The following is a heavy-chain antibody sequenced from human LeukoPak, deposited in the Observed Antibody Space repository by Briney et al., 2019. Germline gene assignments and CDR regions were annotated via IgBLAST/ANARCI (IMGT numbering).Heavy chain of an antibody. V-gene: IGHV3-20*04. CDR3: ARVSFGVASHYYYYMDV. CDR2: INWNGGST. CDR1: GFTFDDHG. Sequence: AGGSLRLSCAASGFTFDDHGMSWVRQAPGKGLEWVSGINWNGGSTGYADSVKGRFTISSDNAKNSLYLQMDSLRAEDTALYYCARVSFGVASHYYYYMDVWGKGTTVTVSS. J-gene: IGHJ6*03. D-gene: IGHD3-3*01.